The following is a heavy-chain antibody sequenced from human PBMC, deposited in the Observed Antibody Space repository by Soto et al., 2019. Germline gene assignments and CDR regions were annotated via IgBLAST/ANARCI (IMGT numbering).Heavy chain of an antibody. J-gene: IGHJ4*02. CDR1: GFTFNSFW. Sequence: GVLRLSCAASGFTFNSFWLSWVRQAPGRGLEWVANINQDGSDKYYGDSVKGRFTISRDNAKNSLYLQMNSLRAEDTAVYYCAAWSRSSWFDYWGQGSLVTVSS. V-gene: IGHV3-7*05. D-gene: IGHD6-13*01. CDR3: AAWSRSSWFDY. CDR2: INQDGSDK.